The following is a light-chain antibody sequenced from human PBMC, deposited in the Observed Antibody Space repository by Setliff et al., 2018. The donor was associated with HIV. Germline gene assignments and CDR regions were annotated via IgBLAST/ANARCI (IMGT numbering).Light chain of an antibody. J-gene: IGLJ1*01. Sequence: QSALAQPASVSGSLGQSITISCTRTSSGVGYYNFVSWYQQHPGKPPKLVIFDVSNRPSGVSNRFSGSKSGNTASLTISGLQAEDEADYYCSSYTSSNSIFETGTKVTVL. CDR2: DVS. V-gene: IGLV2-14*03. CDR1: SSGVGYYNF. CDR3: SSYTSSNSI.